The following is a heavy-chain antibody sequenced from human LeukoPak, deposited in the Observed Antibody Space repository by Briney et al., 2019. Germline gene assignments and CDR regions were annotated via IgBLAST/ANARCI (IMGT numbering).Heavy chain of an antibody. D-gene: IGHD6-19*01. J-gene: IGHJ4*02. Sequence: GGSLLLSCAASGFTFSSYAMSWVRPAPGKGLEWVSAISGSGGSTYYADSVKGRFTISRDNSKNTLYLQMNSLRAEDTAVYYCAKSAGIAVAGTFDYWGQGTLVTVSS. CDR2: ISGSGGST. CDR3: AKSAGIAVAGTFDY. CDR1: GFTFSSYA. V-gene: IGHV3-23*01.